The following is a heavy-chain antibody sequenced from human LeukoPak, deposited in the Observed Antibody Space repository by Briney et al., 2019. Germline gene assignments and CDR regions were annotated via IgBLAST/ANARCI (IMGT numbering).Heavy chain of an antibody. CDR3: AKDYCSSTSCYLDAFDI. CDR2: IRYDGSNK. V-gene: IGHV3-30*02. CDR1: GLTFSSYG. J-gene: IGHJ3*02. Sequence: GGSLRLSCAASGLTFSSYGMHWVRQAPGKGLEWVAFIRYDGSNKYYADSVKGRFTISRDNSKNTLYLQMNGLRAEDTAVYYCAKDYCSSTSCYLDAFDIWGQGTMVTVSS. D-gene: IGHD2-2*01.